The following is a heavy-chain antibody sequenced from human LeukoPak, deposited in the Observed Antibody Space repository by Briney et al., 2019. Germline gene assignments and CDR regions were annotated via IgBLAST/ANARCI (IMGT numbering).Heavy chain of an antibody. V-gene: IGHV3-30-3*01. J-gene: IGHJ4*02. Sequence: QPGRSLRLSCAASGFTFSSYAMHWVRQAPGKGREGVAVISYDGNNKYYADSVKGRFTISRDNSKNTLYLQMNSLRAEDTAVYYCTRARIVGPDGLFDYWGQGTLVTVSS. CDR2: ISYDGNNK. CDR3: TRARIVGPDGLFDY. CDR1: GFTFSSYA. D-gene: IGHD1-26*01.